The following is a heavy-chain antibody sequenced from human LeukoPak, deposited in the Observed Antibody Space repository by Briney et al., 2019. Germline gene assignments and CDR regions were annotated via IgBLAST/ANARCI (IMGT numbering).Heavy chain of an antibody. Sequence: SETLSLTCTVSGGSISNSDYSWAWIRQPPWKGLEWIGRIYTSGTTKYNPSLKSRVTISVDTSKNQFSLRLSSVTAADTAVYYCARGRGPDYDYYYMDVWGKGTTVTVSS. CDR2: IYTSGTT. V-gene: IGHV4-39*07. CDR1: GGSISNSDYS. J-gene: IGHJ6*03. CDR3: ARGRGPDYDYYYMDV.